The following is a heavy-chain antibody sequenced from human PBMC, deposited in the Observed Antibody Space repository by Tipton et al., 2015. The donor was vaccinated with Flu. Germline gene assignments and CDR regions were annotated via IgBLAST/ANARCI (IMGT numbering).Heavy chain of an antibody. CDR2: IYYSGST. J-gene: IGHJ3*02. V-gene: IGHV4-39*07. CDR3: ARALNSGREYTFDI. D-gene: IGHD1-26*01. Sequence: TLSLTCTVSGGSISSSSYYWGWIRQPPGKGLEWIGSIYYSGSTYYNPSLKSRVTISVDTSKNQFSLKLSSVTAADTAVYYCARALNSGREYTFDIWGRGTVVTVSS. CDR1: GGSISSSSYY.